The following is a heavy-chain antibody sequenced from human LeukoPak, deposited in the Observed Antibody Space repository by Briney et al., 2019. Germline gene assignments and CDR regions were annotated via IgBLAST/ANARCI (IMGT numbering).Heavy chain of an antibody. CDR3: ARETPRRGYSYGYSFDY. CDR1: GGSFSGYY. CDR2: INHSGST. D-gene: IGHD5-18*01. V-gene: IGHV4-34*01. J-gene: IGHJ4*02. Sequence: SETLSLTCAVYGGSFSGYYWSWIRQPPGKGLKWIGEINHSGSTNYNPSLKSRVTISVDTSKNQFSLKLSSVTAADTAVYYCARETPRRGYSYGYSFDYWGQGTLVTVSS.